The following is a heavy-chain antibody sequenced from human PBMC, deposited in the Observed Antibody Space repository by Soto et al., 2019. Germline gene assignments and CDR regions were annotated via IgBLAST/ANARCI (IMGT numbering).Heavy chain of an antibody. V-gene: IGHV1-3*05. CDR3: AREKFSSSGYYYVSY. CDR2: INAGNGNT. D-gene: IGHD3-22*01. CDR1: GYTFTSYA. Sequence: QVQLVQSGAEEKKPGASVKVSCKASGYTFTSYAMHWVRQAPGQRLEWMGWINAGNGNTKYSQKFQGRVTITRDTSVXTAYMELSSLRSEDTAVYYCAREKFSSSGYYYVSYWGQGTLVTVSS. J-gene: IGHJ4*02.